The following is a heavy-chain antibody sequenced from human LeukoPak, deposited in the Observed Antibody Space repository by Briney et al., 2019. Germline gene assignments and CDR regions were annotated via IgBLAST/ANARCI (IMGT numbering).Heavy chain of an antibody. V-gene: IGHV4-39*01. J-gene: IGHJ3*02. D-gene: IGHD3-22*01. CDR2: IYYSGST. CDR1: GGSISSSSYY. Sequence: SETLPLTCTVSGGSISSSSYYWGWIRQPPGKGLEWIGSIYYSGSTYYNPSLKSRVTISVDTSKNQFSPKLSSVTAADTAVYYCARVLYYYDSSGYLSDIWGQGTMVTVSS. CDR3: ARVLYYYDSSGYLSDI.